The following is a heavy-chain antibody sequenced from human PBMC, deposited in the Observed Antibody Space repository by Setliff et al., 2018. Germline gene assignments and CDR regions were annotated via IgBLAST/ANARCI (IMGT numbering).Heavy chain of an antibody. CDR1: GGTFSRSA. Sequence: SVKVSCKASGGTFSRSAISWVRQAPGQGLEWMGGIIPIFGTPTYAQKFQGRVTIIADESTSTTYMELSSLRSEDTAVYYCARGPQKFYSDTSGYYYDALYYYYMDVWGKGTTVTV. CDR3: ARGPQKFYSDTSGYYYDALYYYYMDV. V-gene: IGHV1-69*13. D-gene: IGHD3-22*01. J-gene: IGHJ6*03. CDR2: IIPIFGTP.